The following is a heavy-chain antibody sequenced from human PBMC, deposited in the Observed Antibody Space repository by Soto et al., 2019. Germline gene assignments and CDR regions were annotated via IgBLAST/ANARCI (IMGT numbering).Heavy chain of an antibody. CDR1: GFTFSSYA. CDR3: AKDPPRYCSSTSCYPHDY. Sequence: EVQLLESGGGLVQPGGSLRLSCAASGFTFSSYAMSWVRQAPGKGLEWVSAISGSGGSTYYADSVKGRFTISRDNSKNTLXXXXXXXXXXXTAVYYCAKDPPRYCSSTSCYPHDYWGQGTLVTVSS. D-gene: IGHD2-2*01. V-gene: IGHV3-23*01. J-gene: IGHJ4*02. CDR2: ISGSGGST.